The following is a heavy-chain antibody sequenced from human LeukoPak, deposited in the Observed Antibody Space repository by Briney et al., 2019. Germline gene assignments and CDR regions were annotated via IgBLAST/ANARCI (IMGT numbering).Heavy chain of an antibody. J-gene: IGHJ5*02. Sequence: SVKVSCKASGCTFSSYTISWVRQAPGQGLEWMGRIIPILGIANYAQKFQGRVTITADESTSTAYMELSSLRSEHTAVYYCARDDYCSSTSCYSRKGNWFDPWGQGTLVTVSS. D-gene: IGHD2-2*02. CDR3: ARDDYCSSTSCYSRKGNWFDP. CDR1: GCTFSSYT. V-gene: IGHV1-69*04. CDR2: IIPILGIA.